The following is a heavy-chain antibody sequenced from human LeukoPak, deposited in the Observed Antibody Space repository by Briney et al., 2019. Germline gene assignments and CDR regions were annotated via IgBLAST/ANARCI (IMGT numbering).Heavy chain of an antibody. Sequence: SQTLSLTCDISGGSISSGGYSWYWIRQPPGKGLEWIGYSFQTGTTYYNASLKSRVTISVDKSKNQFSLQLTSVTAADTAVYYCARSYDTSGYFHALHIWGQGTMVTVSS. D-gene: IGHD3-22*01. J-gene: IGHJ3*02. CDR1: GGSISSGGYS. CDR2: SFQTGTT. CDR3: ARSYDTSGYFHALHI. V-gene: IGHV4-30-2*01.